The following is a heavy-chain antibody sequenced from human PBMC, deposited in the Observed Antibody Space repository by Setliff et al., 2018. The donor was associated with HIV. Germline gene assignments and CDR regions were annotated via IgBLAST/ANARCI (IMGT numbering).Heavy chain of an antibody. D-gene: IGHD6-13*01. CDR2: IHEDGSER. J-gene: IGHJ1*01. V-gene: IGHV3-7*01. Sequence: PSETLSLTCAVYGGSFSGYYWSWIRQPPGKGLEWVANIHEDGSERYYMDSVKGRFTIYRDNAENSLFLQMNSLRVEDTAMYYCARDQGSHWYSTGLSAESFQQWGQGTLVTVSS. CDR3: ARDQGSHWYSTGLSAESFQQ. CDR1: GGSFSGYY.